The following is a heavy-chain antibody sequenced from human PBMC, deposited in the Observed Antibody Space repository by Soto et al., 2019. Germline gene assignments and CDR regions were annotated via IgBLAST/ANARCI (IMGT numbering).Heavy chain of an antibody. D-gene: IGHD6-13*01. Sequence: GGSLRLSCAASGFTFSSYSMNWVRQAPGKGLEWVSSISSSSSYIYYADSVKGRFTISRDNAKNSLYLQMNSLRAEDTAVYYCATEQQLAATFDYWGQGTLVTVSS. CDR3: ATEQQLAATFDY. CDR1: GFTFSSYS. CDR2: ISSSSSYI. V-gene: IGHV3-21*01. J-gene: IGHJ4*02.